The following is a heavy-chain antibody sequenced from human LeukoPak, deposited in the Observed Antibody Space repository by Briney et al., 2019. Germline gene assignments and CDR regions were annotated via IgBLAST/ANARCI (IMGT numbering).Heavy chain of an antibody. CDR3: ARGSGT. V-gene: IGHV4-34*01. Sequence: SETLSLTCAVYGGSFSGYYWSWIRQPPGKGLEWIGEINHSGSTNYNPSLKSRVTISVDTSKNQFSLKLSAVTAAATAVYYCARGSGTWGQGTLVTVSS. CDR1: GGSFSGYY. CDR2: INHSGST. J-gene: IGHJ4*02. D-gene: IGHD1-14*01.